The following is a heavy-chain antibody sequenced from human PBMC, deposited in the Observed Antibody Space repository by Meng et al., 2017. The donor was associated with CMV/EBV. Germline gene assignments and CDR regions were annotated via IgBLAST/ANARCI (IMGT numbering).Heavy chain of an antibody. CDR1: GYTFTYRY. Sequence: SVKVSCKASGYTFTYRYLHWVRQAPGQALEWMGWITPFNGNTNYAQKFQDRVTITRDRSMSTAYMELSSLRSEDTAMYYCAILDDILTGYEDWIDPWGQGTLVTVSS. CDR2: ITPFNGNT. D-gene: IGHD3-9*01. V-gene: IGHV1-45*02. CDR3: AILDDILTGYEDWIDP. J-gene: IGHJ5*02.